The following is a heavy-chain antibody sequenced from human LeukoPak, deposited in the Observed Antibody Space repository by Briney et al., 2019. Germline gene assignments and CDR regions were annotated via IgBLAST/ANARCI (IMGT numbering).Heavy chain of an antibody. CDR2: IRSKAYGGTT. J-gene: IGHJ5*02. CDR1: GFTFGDYA. CDR3: TRNYDFWSGYWFDP. Sequence: PGGSLRLSCTASGFTFGDYAMSWVRQAPGKGLEWVGFIRSKAYGGTTEYAASVKGRFTISRDDSTSIAYLQMNSLKTEDTAVYYCTRNYDFWSGYWFDPWGQGTLVTVYS. D-gene: IGHD3-3*01. V-gene: IGHV3-49*04.